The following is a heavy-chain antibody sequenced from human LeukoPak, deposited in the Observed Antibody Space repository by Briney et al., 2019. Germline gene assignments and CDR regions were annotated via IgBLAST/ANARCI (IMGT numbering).Heavy chain of an antibody. CDR1: GGSISSSSYY. Sequence: SETLSLTCTVSGGSISSSSYYWGWIRQPPGKGLEWIGSISYSGSTYYNPSLKSRVAISVDTSRNQFSLKLSSVTAADTAVYYCARDTMVRGVPSYFDYWGQGTLVTVSS. CDR2: ISYSGST. D-gene: IGHD3-10*01. CDR3: ARDTMVRGVPSYFDY. J-gene: IGHJ4*02. V-gene: IGHV4-39*07.